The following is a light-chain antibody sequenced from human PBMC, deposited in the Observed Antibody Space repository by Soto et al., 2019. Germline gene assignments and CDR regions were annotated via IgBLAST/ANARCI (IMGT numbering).Light chain of an antibody. CDR3: QTWGTGMGV. CDR1: SGHISYA. CDR2: INSDGSH. J-gene: IGLJ3*02. V-gene: IGLV4-69*01. Sequence: QPVLTQAPSASASLGASVTLTCTLSSGHISYAIAWHQQQPEKGPRHLMKINSDGSHNKGDGIPDRLSGSSSGVERYLTISSFQSEDEADYFCQTWGTGMGVFGGGTKLTVL.